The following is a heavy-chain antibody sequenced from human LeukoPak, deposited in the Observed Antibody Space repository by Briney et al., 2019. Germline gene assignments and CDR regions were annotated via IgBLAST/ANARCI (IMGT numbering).Heavy chain of an antibody. V-gene: IGHV1-18*01. CDR1: GYSFTSYD. D-gene: IGHD6-19*01. J-gene: IGHJ4*02. Sequence: ASVKVSCKASGYSFTSYDISWVRQSPGQGLEWMGWISAYNGNADYAQKLQGRVTMTTDTSTSTAYMELRSLRSDDTAVHYCARCPSSGWPLDFDYWGQGTLVTVSS. CDR3: ARCPSSGWPLDFDY. CDR2: ISAYNGNA.